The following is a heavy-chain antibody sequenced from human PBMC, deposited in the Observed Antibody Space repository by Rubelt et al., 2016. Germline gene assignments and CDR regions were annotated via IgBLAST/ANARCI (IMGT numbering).Heavy chain of an antibody. CDR2: INPSGGST. D-gene: IGHD4-17*01. V-gene: IGHV1-46*01. CDR3: ARAAFTVTTLLDLGY. J-gene: IGHJ4*02. CDR1: GYTFTSYY. Sequence: QVQLVQSGAEVKKPGASVKVSCKASGYTFTSYYMHWVRQAPGQGLEWMGIINPSGGSTSYAQKFQGRVTMTRDTSTSTVYMELSSLRSEDTAVYYCARAAFTVTTLLDLGYWGQGTLVTVSS.